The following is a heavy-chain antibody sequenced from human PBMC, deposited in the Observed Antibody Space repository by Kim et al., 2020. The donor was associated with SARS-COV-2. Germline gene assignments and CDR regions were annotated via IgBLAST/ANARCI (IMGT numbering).Heavy chain of an antibody. Sequence: GGSLRLSCSASGFIFREFAMSWFRQAPGKGPEWVGLVRSKTYGGTTEYAASVRGRFTISRDDSKSIDYLQMNSLKTEDTAVYYCARIVNWNYGNYWGQGTLVIVSS. CDR3: ARIVNWNYGNY. V-gene: IGHV3-49*03. CDR1: GFIFREFA. J-gene: IGHJ4*02. CDR2: VRSKTYGGTT. D-gene: IGHD1-7*01.